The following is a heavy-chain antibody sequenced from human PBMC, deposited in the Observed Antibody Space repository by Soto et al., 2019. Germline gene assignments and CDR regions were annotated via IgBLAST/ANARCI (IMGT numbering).Heavy chain of an antibody. D-gene: IGHD2-15*01. J-gene: IGHJ6*02. CDR2: IWFDGSNE. CDR3: ARGSLYGRPTSCSYGMDV. Sequence: PGGSLRLSCAASGFTFSDYGMHWVRQAPGEGLQWVAVIWFDGSNEHYADSVKGRFTISRDNSKNTLYLQMYSLRAEDTAVYYCARGSLYGRPTSCSYGMDVWDQGPKVTVYS. CDR1: GFTFSDYG. V-gene: IGHV3-33*01.